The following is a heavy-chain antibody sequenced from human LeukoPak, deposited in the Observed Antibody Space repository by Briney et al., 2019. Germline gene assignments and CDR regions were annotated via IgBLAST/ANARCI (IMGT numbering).Heavy chain of an antibody. CDR2: ISGSGGST. D-gene: IGHD6-13*01. J-gene: IGHJ6*02. V-gene: IGHV3-23*01. Sequence: GGSLRLSCAASGFTFSSYAMSWVRQAPGKGLEWVSAISGSGGSTYYADSVKGRFTISRDNSKNTLYLQMNSLRAEDTAVYYCAKDGPYSSSWYYYYYGMDVWGQGTTVTVSS. CDR3: AKDGPYSSSWYYYYYGMDV. CDR1: GFTFSSYA.